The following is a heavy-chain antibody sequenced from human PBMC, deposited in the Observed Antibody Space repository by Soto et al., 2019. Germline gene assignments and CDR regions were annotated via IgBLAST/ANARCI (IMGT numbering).Heavy chain of an antibody. CDR3: ARGPSGDKVDS. Sequence: QVQLQESGPGLVKPSQTLSLTCTVSGGSISTVDYWWSWIRQSPDMGLEWIGHIYDGGRTYKNPSLVSRVTMSVDTSKSQLSLTLSSVSAADTAVYYCARGPSGDKVDSWGQGTLVTVSS. D-gene: IGHD7-27*01. CDR2: IYDGGRT. J-gene: IGHJ4*02. CDR1: GGSISTVDYW. V-gene: IGHV4-30-4*01.